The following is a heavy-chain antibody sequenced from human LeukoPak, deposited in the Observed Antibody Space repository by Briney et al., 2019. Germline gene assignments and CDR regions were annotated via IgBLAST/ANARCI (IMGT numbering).Heavy chain of an antibody. CDR1: GFTFSNAW. V-gene: IGHV3-15*01. Sequence: GGSLRLSCAASGFTFSNAWMSWVRQAPGKGLEWVGRIKSKTDGGTTDYAAPVKGRFTISRDDSKNTLYLQMNSLKTEDTAVYYCTTGDYVWGSYRQRIDYWGQGTLVTVSS. CDR2: IKSKTDGGTT. J-gene: IGHJ4*02. D-gene: IGHD3-16*02. CDR3: TTGDYVWGSYRQRIDY.